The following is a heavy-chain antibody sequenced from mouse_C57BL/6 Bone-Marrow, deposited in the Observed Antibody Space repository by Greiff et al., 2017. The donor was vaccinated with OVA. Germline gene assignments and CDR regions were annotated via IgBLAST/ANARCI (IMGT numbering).Heavy chain of an antibody. Sequence: LQESGAALARPGASVKLSCKASGYTFTSYGISWVKQRTGQGLEWIGEIYPRSGNTYYNEKFKGKATLTADKSSSTAYMELRSLTSEDSAVYFCARNFLYYYGSSYWGQGTTLTVSS. CDR1: GYTFTSYG. CDR2: IYPRSGNT. D-gene: IGHD1-1*01. CDR3: ARNFLYYYGSSY. V-gene: IGHV1-81*01. J-gene: IGHJ2*01.